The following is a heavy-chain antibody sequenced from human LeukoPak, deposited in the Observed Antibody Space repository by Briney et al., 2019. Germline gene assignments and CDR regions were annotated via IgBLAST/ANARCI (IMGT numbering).Heavy chain of an antibody. CDR2: IYHSGST. D-gene: IGHD3-3*01. V-gene: IGHV4-38-2*02. CDR1: GYSISSGYY. J-gene: IGHJ4*02. CDR3: ARDYDFWSGYSVTFDY. Sequence: SETLSLTCAVSGYSISSGYYWGWIRQPPGKGLECIGSIYHSGSTYYNPSLKSRVTISVDTSKNQFSLKLSSVTAADTAVYYCARDYDFWSGYSVTFDYWGQGTLVTVSS.